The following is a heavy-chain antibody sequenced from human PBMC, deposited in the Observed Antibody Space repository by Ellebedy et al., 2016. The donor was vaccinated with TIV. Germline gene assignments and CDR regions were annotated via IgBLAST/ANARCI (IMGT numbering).Heavy chain of an antibody. Sequence: GESLKISCAASGFTFSSYGMHWVRQAPGKGLEWVAFIRYDGSNKYYADSVKGRFTISRDNSKNTLYLQMNSLRAEDTAVYYCAKLYGSGSYPFDAFDIWGQGTMVTVSS. CDR2: IRYDGSNK. V-gene: IGHV3-30*02. CDR1: GFTFSSYG. CDR3: AKLYGSGSYPFDAFDI. D-gene: IGHD3-10*01. J-gene: IGHJ3*02.